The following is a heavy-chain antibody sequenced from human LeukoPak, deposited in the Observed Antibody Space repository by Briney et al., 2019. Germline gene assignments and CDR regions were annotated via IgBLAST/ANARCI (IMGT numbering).Heavy chain of an antibody. D-gene: IGHD4-17*01. J-gene: IGHJ4*02. Sequence: GGSLRLSCAASGFTFSSYSMNWVRQAPGKGLEWVSSISSSSSYIYYADSVEGRFTISRDNAKNSQYLQTNSLSVEDTALYYCARAQTYGDSRLLLDYWGQGTLVTVSS. CDR1: GFTFSSYS. V-gene: IGHV3-21*04. CDR2: ISSSSSYI. CDR3: ARAQTYGDSRLLLDY.